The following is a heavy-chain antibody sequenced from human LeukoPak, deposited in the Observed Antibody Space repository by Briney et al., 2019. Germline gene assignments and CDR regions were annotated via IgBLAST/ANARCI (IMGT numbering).Heavy chain of an antibody. CDR2: INPNSGAA. Sequence: ASVKVPCKASGYTFTGYYIYWVRQAPGQGLEWMGWINPNSGAAKSAQKFQGRVSMTRDTSISTTYMELSRLGSDDTAVYYCARPIGFSSGWYGDRGNFQYWGQGTLVAVSS. V-gene: IGHV1-2*02. CDR3: ARPIGFSSGWYGDRGNFQY. D-gene: IGHD6-13*01. CDR1: GYTFTGYY. J-gene: IGHJ1*01.